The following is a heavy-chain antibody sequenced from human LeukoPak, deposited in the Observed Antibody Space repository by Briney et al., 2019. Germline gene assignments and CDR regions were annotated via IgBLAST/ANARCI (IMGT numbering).Heavy chain of an antibody. J-gene: IGHJ6*02. V-gene: IGHV3-30*18. CDR2: ISYDGSNK. CDR1: GFTFSSYG. Sequence: PGRSLRLSCAASGFTFSSYGMHWVRQAPGKGLEWVAVISYDGSNKYYADSVKGRFTISRDNSKNTLYLQMISLRAEDTAVYYCAKVRGLNPYYYYGMDVWGQGTTVTVSS. CDR3: AKVRGLNPYYYYGMDV. D-gene: IGHD1-14*01.